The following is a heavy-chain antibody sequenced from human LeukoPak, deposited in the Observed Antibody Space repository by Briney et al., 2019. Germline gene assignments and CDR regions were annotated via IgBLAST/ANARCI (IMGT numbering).Heavy chain of an antibody. CDR2: IYPGDSDT. J-gene: IGHJ4*02. CDR1: GYSFTSYW. V-gene: IGHV5-51*01. CDR3: ARQYDFWSGYHDY. D-gene: IGHD3-3*01. Sequence: GESLKISCKGSGYSFTSYWIGWVRQVPGKGLEWMGIIYPGDSDTRYSPSFQGQVTISADKSISTAYLQWSSLKASDTAMYYCARQYDFWSGYHDYWGQGTLVTVSS.